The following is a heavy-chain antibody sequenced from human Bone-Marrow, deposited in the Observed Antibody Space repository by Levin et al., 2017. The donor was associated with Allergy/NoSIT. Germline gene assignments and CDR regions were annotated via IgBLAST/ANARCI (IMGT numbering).Heavy chain of an antibody. Sequence: RSQTLSLPCTVSGESISSGGYYWSWIRQLPGKGLEWIGYIYYTGSTYYNPSLKSRTHISVDTSKNEFALKMNLLSDADTAVYYCARSVGNGYLSNFDYWGQGTLVTVSS. J-gene: IGHJ4*02. D-gene: IGHD3-22*01. V-gene: IGHV4-31*03. CDR2: IYYTGST. CDR1: GESISSGGYY. CDR3: ARSVGNGYLSNFDY.